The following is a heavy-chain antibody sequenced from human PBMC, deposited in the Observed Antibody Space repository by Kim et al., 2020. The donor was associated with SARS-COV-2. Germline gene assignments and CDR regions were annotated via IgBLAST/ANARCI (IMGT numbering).Heavy chain of an antibody. CDR3: ASNHLYCSGGSCYDFDY. Sequence: VKGRFTISRHNSKNTLYLQMNSLRAEDTAVYYCASNHLYCSGGSCYDFDYWGQGTLVTVSS. V-gene: IGHV3-53*04. D-gene: IGHD2-15*01. J-gene: IGHJ4*02.